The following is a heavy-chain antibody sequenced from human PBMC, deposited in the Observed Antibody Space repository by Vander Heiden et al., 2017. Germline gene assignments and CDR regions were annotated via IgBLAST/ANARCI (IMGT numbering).Heavy chain of an antibody. CDR3: ARDGGRGYDIDL. V-gene: IGHV3-48*02. CDR1: GFALSRYH. J-gene: IGHJ4*02. CDR2: ISTDLVAI. D-gene: IGHD3-9*01. Sequence: EVQLVESGGGLVQPGGSLRLYCAASGFALSRYHMAWVRQAPGKGLEWLAYISTDLVAIYYADSVAGRFIISRDHATNSLYLQMNSLRDEDTAVYYCARDGGRGYDIDLWGQGVQVTVSS.